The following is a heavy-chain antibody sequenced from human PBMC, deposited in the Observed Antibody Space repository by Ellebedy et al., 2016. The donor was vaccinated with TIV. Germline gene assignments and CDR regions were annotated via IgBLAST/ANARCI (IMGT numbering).Heavy chain of an antibody. J-gene: IGHJ4*02. CDR1: GFIVSDNY. V-gene: IGHV3-53*01. Sequence: GESLKISCAASGFIVSDNYITWVRQPPGKGLEWVAVIYGDGRTSYADSVQGRFTLTRDLSKNTLYLQMNALTGEDAAVYYCTRDRRGFLDFWGQGTPVIVSS. CDR3: TRDRRGFLDF. CDR2: IYGDGRT.